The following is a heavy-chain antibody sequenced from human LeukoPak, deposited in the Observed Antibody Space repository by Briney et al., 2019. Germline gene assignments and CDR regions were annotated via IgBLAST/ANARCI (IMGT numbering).Heavy chain of an antibody. CDR2: ISGSSGST. V-gene: IGHV3-23*01. Sequence: GGSLRLSCAASGFTFSSYAMSWVRQAPGKGLEWVSAISGSSGSTYYADSVKGRFTISRDNSKNTLYLQMNSLRAEDTAVYYCAKEITMVPGHNWFDPWGQGTLVTVSS. CDR3: AKEITMVPGHNWFDP. D-gene: IGHD3-10*01. J-gene: IGHJ5*02. CDR1: GFTFSSYA.